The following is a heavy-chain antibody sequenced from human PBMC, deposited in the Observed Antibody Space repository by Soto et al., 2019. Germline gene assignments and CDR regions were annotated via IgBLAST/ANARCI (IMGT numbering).Heavy chain of an antibody. J-gene: IGHJ5*02. Sequence: EVQLVESGGGLVKPGGSLRLSCAASGFTFSSYAMSWVRQAPGKGLEWVSAISGSGGSTYYADSVKGRFTISRDNSKNTLYLQMNSLRAEDTAVYYCAKAPSYGSGSHKGGWFDPWGQGTLVTVSS. CDR2: ISGSGGST. V-gene: IGHV3-23*04. CDR3: AKAPSYGSGSHKGGWFDP. CDR1: GFTFSSYA. D-gene: IGHD3-10*01.